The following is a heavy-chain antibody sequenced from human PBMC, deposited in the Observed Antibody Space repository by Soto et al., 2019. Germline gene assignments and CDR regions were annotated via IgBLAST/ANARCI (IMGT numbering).Heavy chain of an antibody. CDR2: IIDSGAST. Sequence: GSLRLSCAASGFTFSSYGMHWVRQAPGKGLEWVSDIIDSGASTYYADSVKGRFTISRDNSKSTLYLQMNSLRAEDTALYYCAKGRSYYYYYGVDVWGQGTTVTVSS. J-gene: IGHJ6*02. V-gene: IGHV3-23*01. CDR3: AKGRSYYYYYGVDV. CDR1: GFTFSSYG.